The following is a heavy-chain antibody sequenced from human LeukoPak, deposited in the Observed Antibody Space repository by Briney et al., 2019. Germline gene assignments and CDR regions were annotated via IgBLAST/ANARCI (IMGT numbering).Heavy chain of an antibody. CDR1: GFTFSSYG. J-gene: IGHJ4*02. CDR3: AKVMSMAAARVGFDY. Sequence: PGGSLRLSCAASGFTFSSYGMHWVRQAPGKGLEWVAFIRYDGSNKYYADSVKGRFTISRDNSKNTLYLQMNSLRTEDTALYYCAKVMSMAAARVGFDYWGQGTLVTVSS. D-gene: IGHD6-13*01. CDR2: IRYDGSNK. V-gene: IGHV3-30*02.